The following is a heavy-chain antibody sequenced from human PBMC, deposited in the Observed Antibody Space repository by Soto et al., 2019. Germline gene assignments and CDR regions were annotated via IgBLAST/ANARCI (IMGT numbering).Heavy chain of an antibody. Sequence: GASVKVSCKASGYTFTSYYMHWGRQAPGQGLEWMGIINPSGGSTSYAQKFQGRVTMTRDTSTSTVYMELSSLRSEDSAVYYCARDSLQWLVVWGQGTTVTVSS. CDR1: GYTFTSYY. CDR2: INPSGGST. D-gene: IGHD6-19*01. V-gene: IGHV1-46*01. CDR3: ARDSLQWLVV. J-gene: IGHJ6*02.